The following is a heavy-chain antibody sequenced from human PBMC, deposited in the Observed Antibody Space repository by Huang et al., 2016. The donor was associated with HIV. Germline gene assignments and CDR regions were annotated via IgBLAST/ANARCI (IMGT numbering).Heavy chain of an antibody. CDR1: GFTFSSYW. Sequence: EVQLVESGGGLVQPGGSLRLSCAASGFTFSSYWMHWVRQAPGKGRGWVSRSNSDGRSSGYADSVKGRFTISRDNAKNTLYLQMNSLRAEDTAVYYCVRDPRIQSWLNYFDYWGQGTLVSVSS. V-gene: IGHV3-74*01. CDR2: SNSDGRSS. D-gene: IGHD3-22*01. CDR3: VRDPRIQSWLNYFDY. J-gene: IGHJ4*02.